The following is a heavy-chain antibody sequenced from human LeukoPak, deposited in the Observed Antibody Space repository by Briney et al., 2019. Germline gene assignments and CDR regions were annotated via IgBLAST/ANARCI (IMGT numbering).Heavy chain of an antibody. Sequence: PSETLSLTCTVSGGSISSYYWSWIRQPPGKGLEWVGYIYYSGSTNYNPSLKSRVTISVDTSKNQFSLKLSSVTAADTAVYYCARHEPSIAAAGTECAAFDIWGQGTMVTVSS. D-gene: IGHD6-13*01. CDR2: IYYSGST. CDR3: ARHEPSIAAAGTECAAFDI. J-gene: IGHJ3*02. CDR1: GGSISSYY. V-gene: IGHV4-59*08.